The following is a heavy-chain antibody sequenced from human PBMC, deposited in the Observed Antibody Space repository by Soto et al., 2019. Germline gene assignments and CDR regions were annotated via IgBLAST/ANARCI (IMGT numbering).Heavy chain of an antibody. V-gene: IGHV4-59*08. J-gene: IGHJ5*02. CDR1: GGSISSYY. Sequence: SETLSLTCTVSGGSISSYYWSWIRQPPGKGLEWIGYIYYSGSTNYNPSLKSRVTISVDTSKNQFSLKLSSVTAADTAVYYCARHSSGWIGVYNWFAPWAQGTLVTVS. CDR3: ARHSSGWIGVYNWFAP. D-gene: IGHD6-19*01. CDR2: IYYSGST.